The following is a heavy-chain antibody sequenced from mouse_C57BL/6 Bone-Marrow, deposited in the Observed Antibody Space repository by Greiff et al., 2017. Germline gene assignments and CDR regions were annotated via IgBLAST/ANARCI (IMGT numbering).Heavy chain of an antibody. CDR3: TSPDGYFQGY. Sequence: VKLQQSGAELVRPGASVTLSCKASGYTFTDYEMHWVKQTPVHGLEWIGAIDPETGGTAYNQKFKGKAILTADKSSSTAYMELRSLTSEDSAVYYCTSPDGYFQGYWGQGTTLTVSS. CDR1: GYTFTDYE. V-gene: IGHV1-15*01. CDR2: IDPETGGT. D-gene: IGHD2-3*01. J-gene: IGHJ2*01.